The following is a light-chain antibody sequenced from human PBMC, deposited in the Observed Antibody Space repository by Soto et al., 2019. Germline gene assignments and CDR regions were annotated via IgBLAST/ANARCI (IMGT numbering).Light chain of an antibody. CDR2: EVS. V-gene: IGLV2-14*01. CDR1: SSDVGAYNY. Sequence: QSVLTQPASVSGSPGQSITISCTGTSSDVGAYNYVSWYQQHPGKAPKLMIYEVSNRPSGVSNRFSGSKSGNTASLTISGLQAEDEADYYCSSYTSSSTLGFGGGTKLTDL. J-gene: IGLJ2*01. CDR3: SSYTSSSTLG.